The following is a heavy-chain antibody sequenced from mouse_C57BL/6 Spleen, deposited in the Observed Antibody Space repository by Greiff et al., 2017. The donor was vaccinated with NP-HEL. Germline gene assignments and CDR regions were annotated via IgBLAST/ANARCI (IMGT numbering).Heavy chain of an antibody. CDR1: GYTFTSYW. D-gene: IGHD2-5*01. J-gene: IGHJ4*01. CDR3: ARSKELCSNYYAMDY. Sequence: QVQLQQSGAELVLPGASVKLSCTASGYTFTSYWMHWVRQRPGQGLEWIGEIDHSDSNTNYNQKFKGKSTLTVDKSSSTAYMQLSSLKSEDTAVYYCARSKELCSNYYAMDYWGQGTSVTVSS. V-gene: IGHV1-69*01. CDR2: IDHSDSNT.